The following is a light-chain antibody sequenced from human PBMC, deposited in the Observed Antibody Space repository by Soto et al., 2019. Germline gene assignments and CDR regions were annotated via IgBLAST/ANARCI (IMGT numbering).Light chain of an antibody. V-gene: IGKV3-20*01. CDR3: QQYGSSGT. CDR2: GAS. J-gene: IGKJ1*01. Sequence: EIVLTQSPGTLSLSPGKRATLSCRASQSVSNFLAWYQQKPGQAPSLLIFGASNRAPDIPDRFSGSGSGTDFTLTISRLEPEDFAVYYCQQYGSSGTFGQGTKVDIK. CDR1: QSVSNF.